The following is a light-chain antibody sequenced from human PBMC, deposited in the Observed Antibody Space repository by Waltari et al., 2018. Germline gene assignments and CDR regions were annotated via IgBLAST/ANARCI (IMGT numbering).Light chain of an antibody. J-gene: IGKJ1*01. V-gene: IGKV3-15*01. CDR3: QQYNNWPPWT. CDR1: QRVRNN. CDR2: GAS. Sequence: EIVMTQSPATLSASPADSAPLSCRASQRVRNNLAWYQQKPGQAPRLLIYGASTRVTGIPARFSGSGSGTEFTLTISSLQSEDFAVYYCQQYNNWPPWTFGQGTKVEIK.